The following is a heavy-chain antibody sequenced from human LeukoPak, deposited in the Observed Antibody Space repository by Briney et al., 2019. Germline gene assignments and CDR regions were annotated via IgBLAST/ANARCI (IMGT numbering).Heavy chain of an antibody. CDR1: GFTFSSYW. V-gene: IGHV3-7*01. D-gene: IGHD3-3*01. Sequence: PGGSLRLSCAASGFTFSSYWMSWVRQAPGQGLEWVANIKQDGSEKYYVDSVKGRFTISRDNAKNSLYLQMNSLRAEDTAVYYCARDSSYYDFWSGYEGAYFDYWGQGTLVTVSS. CDR2: IKQDGSEK. J-gene: IGHJ4*02. CDR3: ARDSSYYDFWSGYEGAYFDY.